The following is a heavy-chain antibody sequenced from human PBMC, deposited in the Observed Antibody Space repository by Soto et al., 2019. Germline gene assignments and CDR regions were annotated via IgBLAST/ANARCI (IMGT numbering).Heavy chain of an antibody. Sequence: SGPTLGNPTQTLTLTCTFSGFSLSTSGMCVSWIRQPPGKALEWLALIDWDDDKYYSTSLKTRLTISKDTSKNQVVLTMTNMDPVDTATYYCARIPQYSSSWYRNYYYYYGMDVWGQGT. CDR1: GFSLSTSGMC. V-gene: IGHV2-70*01. J-gene: IGHJ6*02. CDR2: IDWDDDK. CDR3: ARIPQYSSSWYRNYYYYYGMDV. D-gene: IGHD6-13*01.